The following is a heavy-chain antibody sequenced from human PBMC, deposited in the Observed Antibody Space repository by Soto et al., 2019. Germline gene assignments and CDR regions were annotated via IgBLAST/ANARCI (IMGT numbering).Heavy chain of an antibody. V-gene: IGHV3-7*05. CDR1: GFTFSSYW. CDR2: IKQDGSEK. J-gene: IGHJ3*02. Sequence: EVQLVESGGGLVQPGGSLRLSCAASGFTFSSYWMSWVRQAPGKGLEWVANIKQDGSEKYYVDSVKGRFTISRDNAKNSLYLQMNSLRAEDTAVYYCARKLWFGELSAMSAFDIWGQGTIVTVSS. CDR3: ARKLWFGELSAMSAFDI. D-gene: IGHD3-10*01.